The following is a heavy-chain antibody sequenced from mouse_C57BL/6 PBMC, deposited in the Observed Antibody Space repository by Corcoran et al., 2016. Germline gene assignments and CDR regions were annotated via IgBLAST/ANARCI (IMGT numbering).Heavy chain of an antibody. CDR2: IYPGDGDT. CDR1: GYAFSSYW. CDR3: AREGKLRPFDY. V-gene: IGHV1-80*01. J-gene: IGHJ2*01. Sequence: QVQLQQSGAELVKPGASVKISCKASGYAFSSYWMNWVKQRPGKGLEWIGQIYPGDGDTNYNGKFKGKATLTADKSSSTAYMQLSSLTSEDSAVYFCAREGKLRPFDYWGQGTTLTVSS. D-gene: IGHD1-2*01.